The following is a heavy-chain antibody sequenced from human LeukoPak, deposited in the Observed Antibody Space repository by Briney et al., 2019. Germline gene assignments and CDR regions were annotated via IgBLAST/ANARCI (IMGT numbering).Heavy chain of an antibody. CDR2: IYYSGST. D-gene: IGHD5-24*01. CDR1: GGSISSYY. CDR3: ARDGDGYELDY. Sequence: SETLSLTCTVSGGSISSYYWSWIRQPPGKGLEWIGYIYYSGSTNYNPSLKSRVTISVDTSKNQSSLKLSSVTAADTAVYYCARDGDGYELDYWGQGTLVTVSS. V-gene: IGHV4-59*01. J-gene: IGHJ4*02.